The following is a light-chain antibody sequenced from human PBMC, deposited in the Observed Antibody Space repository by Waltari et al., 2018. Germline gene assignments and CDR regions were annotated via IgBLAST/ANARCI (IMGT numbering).Light chain of an antibody. J-gene: IGLJ2*01. CDR3: GTWDNTLSAV. Sequence: QSVLTQPPSVSAAPGQKVSISCSGSTSNIGNNYVSWYQQFPGEAPKLLIYGNDKRTTGIPDRFSGSKSGTSATLDSTGLQTGDEAVYYCGTWDNTLSAVFGGGTKVTVL. V-gene: IGLV1-51*02. CDR1: TSNIGNNY. CDR2: GND.